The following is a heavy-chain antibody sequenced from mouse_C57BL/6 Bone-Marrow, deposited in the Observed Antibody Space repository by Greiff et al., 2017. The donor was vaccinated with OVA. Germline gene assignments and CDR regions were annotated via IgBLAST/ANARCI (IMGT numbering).Heavy chain of an antibody. CDR2: IRNKANGYTT. V-gene: IGHV7-3*01. J-gene: IGHJ2*01. CDR3: ARYDY. Sequence: VFLQPVVSLILSCSSSGFTFTDYYMSWVRQPPGKALEWLGFIRNKANGYTTEYSASVKGRFTISRDNSQSILYLQMNALRAEDSATYYCARYDYWGQGTTLTVSS. CDR1: GFTFTDYY.